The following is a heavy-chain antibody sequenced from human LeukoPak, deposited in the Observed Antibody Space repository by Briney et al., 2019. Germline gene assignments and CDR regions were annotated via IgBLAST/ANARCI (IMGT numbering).Heavy chain of an antibody. J-gene: IGHJ6*03. Sequence: ASVKVSCKASGYTFTSYGISWVRQAPGQGREWMGWISAYNGNTNYAQKLQGRVTMTTDTSTSTAYMELRSLRSDDTAVYYCARDKEPKYCSGGSCLYYYYYYMDVWGKGTTVTVSS. CDR1: GYTFTSYG. CDR3: ARDKEPKYCSGGSCLYYYYYYMDV. V-gene: IGHV1-18*01. D-gene: IGHD2-15*01. CDR2: ISAYNGNT.